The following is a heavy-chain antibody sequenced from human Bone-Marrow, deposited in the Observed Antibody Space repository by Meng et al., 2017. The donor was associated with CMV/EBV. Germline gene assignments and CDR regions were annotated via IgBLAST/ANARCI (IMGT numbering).Heavy chain of an antibody. CDR2: MNPNSGNT. CDR3: AREVGGYCTNGVCSNNDGMDV. Sequence: ASVKVSCKASGYTFTSYDINWVRQATGQGLEWMGWMNPNSGNTGYAQKFQGRVTMTTDTSTSTAYMELRSLRSDDTAVYYCAREVGGYCTNGVCSNNDGMDVWGQGTTVTVSS. V-gene: IGHV1-8*01. CDR1: GYTFTSYD. D-gene: IGHD2-8*01. J-gene: IGHJ6*02.